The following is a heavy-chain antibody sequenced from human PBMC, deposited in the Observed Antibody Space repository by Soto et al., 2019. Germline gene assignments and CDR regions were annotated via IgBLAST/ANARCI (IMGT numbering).Heavy chain of an antibody. CDR1: VYTFTGYY. CDR2: INPNSGGT. Sequence: GXSVKVSSEASVYTFTGYYIHGGRHAPGQGLEWVGWINPNSGGTNYAQKFQGWVTITRDTPISTAYMELSRLRADDRAVYFCARNRTELLIAFDISGQGPMVT. V-gene: IGHV1-2*04. J-gene: IGHJ3*02. CDR3: ARNRTELLIAFDI. D-gene: IGHD3-10*01.